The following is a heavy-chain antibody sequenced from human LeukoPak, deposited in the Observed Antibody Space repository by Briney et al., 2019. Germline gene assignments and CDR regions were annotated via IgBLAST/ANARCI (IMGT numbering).Heavy chain of an antibody. Sequence: SETLSLTCTVSGYSISSGYYWGWIRQPPGKGLEWIGSIYHSGSTYYNPSLKSRVTISVDTSKNQFSLKLSSVTAAGTAVYYCARGGVMYGDYWGQGTLVTVSS. V-gene: IGHV4-38-2*02. J-gene: IGHJ4*02. CDR3: ARGGVMYGDY. CDR2: IYHSGST. CDR1: GYSISSGYY. D-gene: IGHD3-16*01.